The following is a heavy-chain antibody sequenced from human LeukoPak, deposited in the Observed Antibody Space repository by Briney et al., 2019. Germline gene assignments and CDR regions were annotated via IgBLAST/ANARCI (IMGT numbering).Heavy chain of an antibody. CDR1: GFTFSSYG. V-gene: IGHV3-30*18. D-gene: IGHD2-15*01. J-gene: IGHJ4*02. CDR2: ISYDGSNK. Sequence: GGSLRLSCAASGFTFSSYGMHWVRQAPGKGLEWVAVISYDGSNKYYADSVKGRFTISRDNSKNTLYLQMNSLRAEDTAVYYCAKCFSFGGGPSYWGQGTLVTVSS. CDR3: AKCFSFGGGPSY.